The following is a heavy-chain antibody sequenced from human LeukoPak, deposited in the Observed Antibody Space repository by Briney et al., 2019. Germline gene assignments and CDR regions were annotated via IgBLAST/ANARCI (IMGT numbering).Heavy chain of an antibody. CDR1: GSSISSSAYY. J-gene: IGHJ3*02. CDR3: ARDRGIVVVVAEEEAGAFDI. V-gene: IGHV4-39*07. CDR2: IYYSGSS. Sequence: LSETLSLTCTVSGSSISSSAYYWGWIRQPPGKGLEWIGNIYYSGSSYYNPSLKSRVTISVDTSKNQFSLKLSSVTAADTAVYYCARDRGIVVVVAEEEAGAFDIWGQGTMVTVSS. D-gene: IGHD2-15*01.